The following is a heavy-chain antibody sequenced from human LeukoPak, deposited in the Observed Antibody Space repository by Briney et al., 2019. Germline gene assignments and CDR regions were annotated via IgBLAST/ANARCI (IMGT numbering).Heavy chain of an antibody. J-gene: IGHJ5*02. D-gene: IGHD1-26*01. CDR2: FSHSGST. Sequence: PSETLSLTCSVSGYSISSGYYWGWIRQPPGKGLEWIGTFSHSGSTYYNPSLKSRVTISIDTSKNQFSLKLTSVTAADTAVYYCTREVRSAWASFDPWGQGTLVIVSS. V-gene: IGHV4-38-2*02. CDR1: GYSISSGYY. CDR3: TREVRSAWASFDP.